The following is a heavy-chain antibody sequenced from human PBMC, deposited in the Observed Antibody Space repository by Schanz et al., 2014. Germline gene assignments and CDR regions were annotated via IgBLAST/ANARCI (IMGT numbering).Heavy chain of an antibody. J-gene: IGHJ4*02. V-gene: IGHV1-18*01. CDR1: GYTFTSHG. CDR2: ISAYNGNT. CDR3: ARSAGRDFWSGYYTRFDS. Sequence: GAEVKKPGASVKVSCKASGYTFTSHGISWVRQAPGQGLEWMGWISAYNGNTKYPQKLQGRVTMTTDTSTSTVYMELRSLRSDDTAVYYCARSAGRDFWSGYYTRFDSWGQGTLVTVSS. D-gene: IGHD3-3*01.